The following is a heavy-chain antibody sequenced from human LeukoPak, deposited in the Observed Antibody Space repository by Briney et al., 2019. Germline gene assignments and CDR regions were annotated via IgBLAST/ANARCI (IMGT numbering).Heavy chain of an antibody. CDR3: ARGHSRLTITYYYYGMDV. CDR2: MNPNSGNT. V-gene: IGHV1-8*01. CDR1: GYTFTSYD. J-gene: IGHJ6*02. Sequence: ASVKVSCKASGYTFTSYDINWVRQATGQGLEWMGWMNPNSGNTGYAQKFQGRVTMTRNTSISTAYMELSSLRSEDTAVCYCARGHSRLTITYYYYGMDVWGQGTTVTVSS. D-gene: IGHD1-14*01.